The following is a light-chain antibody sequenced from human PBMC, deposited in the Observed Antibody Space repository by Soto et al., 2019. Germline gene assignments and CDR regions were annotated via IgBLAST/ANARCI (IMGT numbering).Light chain of an antibody. CDR3: QQRSKWPLT. V-gene: IGKV3-11*01. J-gene: IGKJ5*01. CDR1: QSVSSY. CDR2: DAS. Sequence: EIVLTQFPSTLSLSPGERATLSCRASQSVSSYLAWYQQKPGQAPRLLIYDASNRATGIPARFSGSGSGTDFTLTISSLEPEDFAVYYCQQRSKWPLTFGQGTRLEIK.